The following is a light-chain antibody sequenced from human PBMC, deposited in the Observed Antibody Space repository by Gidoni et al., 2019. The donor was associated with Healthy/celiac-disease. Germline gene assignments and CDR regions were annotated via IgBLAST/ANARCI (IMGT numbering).Light chain of an antibody. J-gene: IGKJ1*01. Sequence: DIVMTQSPLSLPVTPGEPASISCRSSQSLLHSNGYNYLDWYLQKPGQSPQLLIYLGSHRAFGVTDRFSGSGTGTDFTLKISRVEAEDVGVYYYMQALQTPTFGQGTKVEIK. CDR3: MQALQTPT. V-gene: IGKV2-28*01. CDR1: QSLLHSNGYNY. CDR2: LGS.